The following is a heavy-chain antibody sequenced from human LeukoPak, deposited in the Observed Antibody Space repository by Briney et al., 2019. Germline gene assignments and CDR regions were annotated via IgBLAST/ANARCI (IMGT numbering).Heavy chain of an antibody. Sequence: GGSLRPSCAASGFTFSSYAMNWVRQAPGKGLEWVSGISDSGGSTYYADSVKGRFTISRDNSKNTLYLQMNSLRAEDTAVYYCTKDQQQLLGLADYWGQGTLVTVSS. V-gene: IGHV3-23*01. CDR3: TKDQQQLLGLADY. D-gene: IGHD6-13*01. CDR1: GFTFSSYA. J-gene: IGHJ4*02. CDR2: ISDSGGST.